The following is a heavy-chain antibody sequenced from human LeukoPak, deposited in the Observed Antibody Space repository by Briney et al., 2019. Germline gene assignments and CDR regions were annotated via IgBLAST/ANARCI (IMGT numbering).Heavy chain of an antibody. V-gene: IGHV4-34*01. D-gene: IGHD3-10*01. CDR2: INHSGST. CDR1: GGSFSGYY. CDR3: ARGGVLLWFGEFYYFDY. Sequence: SETLSLTCAVYGGSFSGYYWSWIRQPPGKGLEWIGEINHSGSTNYNPSLKSRATISVDTSKNQFSLKLSSVTAADTAVYYCARGGVLLWFGEFYYFDYWGQGTLVTVSS. J-gene: IGHJ4*02.